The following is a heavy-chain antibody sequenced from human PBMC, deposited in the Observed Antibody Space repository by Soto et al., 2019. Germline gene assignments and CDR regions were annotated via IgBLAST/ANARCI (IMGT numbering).Heavy chain of an antibody. J-gene: IGHJ5*02. D-gene: IGHD6-13*01. V-gene: IGHV6-1*01. CDR3: ARGNIAAAGQSDWFDP. CDR1: GDSVSSNSAA. Sequence: TLSLTCAISGDSVSSNSAAWNWIRQSPSRGLEWLGRTYYRSKWYNDYAVSVKSRITINPDTSKNQFSLQLNSVTPEDTAVYYCARGNIAAAGQSDWFDPWGQGTLVTVSS. CDR2: TYYRSKWYN.